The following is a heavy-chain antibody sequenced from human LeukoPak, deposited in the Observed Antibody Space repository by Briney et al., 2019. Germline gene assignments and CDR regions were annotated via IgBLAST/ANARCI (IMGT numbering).Heavy chain of an antibody. D-gene: IGHD2-15*01. V-gene: IGHV3-23*01. J-gene: IGHJ4*02. Sequence: PGGSLRLSCAASGFTFSRYWMHWVRQAPGKGLEWVSSISGSGASSYYADSVKGRFTISRDNSKNTLYLQMNSLRAEDTAVYYCAKSGCGGTCYSYFDYWGQGTLVTVSS. CDR3: AKSGCGGTCYSYFDY. CDR2: ISGSGASS. CDR1: GFTFSRYW.